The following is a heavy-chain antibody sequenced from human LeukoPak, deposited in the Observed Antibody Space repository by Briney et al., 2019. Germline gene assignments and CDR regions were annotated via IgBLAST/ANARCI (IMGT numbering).Heavy chain of an antibody. CDR2: VYYSGST. D-gene: IGHD1-7*01. CDR1: GGSISSYY. Sequence: SETLSLTCTVSGGSISSYYWSCIRQPPGKGLEWIGYVYYSGSTNYNPSLKSRVTISVDTSKNQFSLKLTSVTAADTAAYYCAGGPDGTTNDYWGQGTLVTVSS. CDR3: AGGPDGTTNDY. J-gene: IGHJ4*02. V-gene: IGHV4-59*01.